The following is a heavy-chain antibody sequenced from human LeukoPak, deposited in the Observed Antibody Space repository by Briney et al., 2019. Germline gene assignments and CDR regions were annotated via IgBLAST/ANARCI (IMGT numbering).Heavy chain of an antibody. J-gene: IGHJ4*02. CDR1: GGSISSSSYY. V-gene: IGHV4-39*07. CDR3: ARHQDYGSASY. D-gene: IGHD3-10*01. CDR2: IYYSGST. Sequence: PSETLSLTCTVSGGSISSSSYYWGWIRQPPGKGLEWIGSIYYSGSTYYNPSLKSRVTISVDTSKNQFSLKLSSVTAADTAVYYCARHQDYGSASYWGQGTLVTVSS.